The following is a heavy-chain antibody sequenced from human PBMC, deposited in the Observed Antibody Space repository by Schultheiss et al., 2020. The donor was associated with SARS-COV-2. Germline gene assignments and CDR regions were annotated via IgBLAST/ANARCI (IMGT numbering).Heavy chain of an antibody. D-gene: IGHD3-3*01. J-gene: IGHJ4*02. V-gene: IGHV2-5*01. CDR3: AHRRIFTSFGVVHKRFDY. Sequence: SGPTLVKPTQTLTLTCTFSGFSLSTSGVGVGWIRQPPGKALEWLALIYWNDDKRYSPSLKSRLTITKETSKNQVVLTMTNMDPVDTATYYCAHRRIFTSFGVVHKRFDYWGQGTLVTVSS. CDR2: IYWNDDK. CDR1: GFSLSTSGVG.